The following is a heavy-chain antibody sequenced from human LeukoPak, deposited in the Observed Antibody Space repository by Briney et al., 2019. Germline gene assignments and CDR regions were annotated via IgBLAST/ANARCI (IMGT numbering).Heavy chain of an antibody. J-gene: IGHJ4*02. V-gene: IGHV3-21*01. CDR3: ARDLGGYSYGTDY. Sequence: GGSLRLSCAASGFTFSSYSMNWVRQAPGKGLEWVSSISSSSSYIYYADSVKGRFTISRDNAKNSLYLQMNSLRAEDTAVYYCARDLGGYSYGTDYRGQGTLVTVSS. D-gene: IGHD5-18*01. CDR2: ISSSSSYI. CDR1: GFTFSSYS.